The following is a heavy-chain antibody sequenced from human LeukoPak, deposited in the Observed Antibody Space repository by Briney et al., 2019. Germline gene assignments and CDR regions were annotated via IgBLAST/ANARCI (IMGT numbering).Heavy chain of an antibody. Sequence: PGGSLRLSCAASGFTFSDYYMSWIRQAPGKGLEWVSYISSSGSTLYYAESVKGRITISRDNAKNSLYLQMNSLRAEDTAVYYCARRRYNWNAIDYWGQGTLVTVSS. CDR2: ISSSGSTL. D-gene: IGHD1-20*01. V-gene: IGHV3-11*01. CDR1: GFTFSDYY. CDR3: ARRRYNWNAIDY. J-gene: IGHJ4*02.